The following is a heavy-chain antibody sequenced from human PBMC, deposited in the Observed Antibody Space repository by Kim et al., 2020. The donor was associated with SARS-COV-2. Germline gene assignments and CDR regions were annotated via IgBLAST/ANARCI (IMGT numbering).Heavy chain of an antibody. J-gene: IGHJ3*02. CDR2: T. D-gene: IGHD3-10*01. CDR3: ARGNYYSSGDI. Sequence: TNYNPSLKSLLTISLDTSKNQFSLKLRSVTAADTAVYYCARGNYYSSGDIWGRGTMVTVSS. V-gene: IGHV4-59*09.